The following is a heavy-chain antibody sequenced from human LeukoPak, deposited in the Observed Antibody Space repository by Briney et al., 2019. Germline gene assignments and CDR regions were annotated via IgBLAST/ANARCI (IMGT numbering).Heavy chain of an antibody. V-gene: IGHV3-11*01. CDR3: ARDLSRVRFLEWLGHDY. CDR1: GFTFSDYY. Sequence: GGSLRLSCAASGFTFSDYYMSWIRQAPGKGLEWVSYISSSGSTIYYADSVKGRFTISRDNAKKSLYLQMNSLRAEDTAVYYCARDLSRVRFLEWLGHDYWGQGTLVTVSS. CDR2: ISSSGSTI. D-gene: IGHD3-3*01. J-gene: IGHJ4*02.